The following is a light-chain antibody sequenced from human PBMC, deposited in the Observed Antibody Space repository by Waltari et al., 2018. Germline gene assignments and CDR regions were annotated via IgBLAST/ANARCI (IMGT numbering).Light chain of an antibody. Sequence: QSALTQPASVSGSPGQSITISCTGTRSDVGTYNLVSWYQQHPGKAPKFMIYEVSKPPSGVSNRFSGSKSGNTASLTIAGLQAEDEAAYYCCSYAGSSTWVFGGGTKLTVL. CDR2: EVS. CDR1: RSDVGTYNL. CDR3: CSYAGSSTWV. V-gene: IGLV2-23*02. J-gene: IGLJ3*02.